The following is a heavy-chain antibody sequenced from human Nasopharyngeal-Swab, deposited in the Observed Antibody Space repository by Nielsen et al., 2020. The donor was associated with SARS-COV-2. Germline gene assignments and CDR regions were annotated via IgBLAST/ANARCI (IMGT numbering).Heavy chain of an antibody. CDR3: AIAVRGVNQFDY. D-gene: IGHD3-10*01. CDR1: GYSFTSYW. Sequence: GGSLRLSCKGSGYSFTSYWIGWVRQMPGQGLEWMGIIYPGDSDTRYSPSFQGQVTISADKSISTAYLQWSSLKASDTAMYYCAIAVRGVNQFDYWGQGTLVTVSS. V-gene: IGHV5-51*01. CDR2: IYPGDSDT. J-gene: IGHJ4*02.